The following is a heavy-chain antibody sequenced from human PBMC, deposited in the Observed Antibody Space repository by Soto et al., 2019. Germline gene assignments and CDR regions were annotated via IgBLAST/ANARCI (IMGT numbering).Heavy chain of an antibody. V-gene: IGHV3-48*01. CDR2: ISSSSSTI. J-gene: IGHJ4*02. D-gene: IGHD5-18*01. Sequence: GGSLRLSCAASGFTFSSYSMNWVRQAPGKGLEWVSYISSSSSTIYYADSVKGRFTISRDNAKNSLYLQMNSLRAEDTAVYYCARGYSYGKTDYWGQGTLVTVSS. CDR3: ARGYSYGKTDY. CDR1: GFTFSSYS.